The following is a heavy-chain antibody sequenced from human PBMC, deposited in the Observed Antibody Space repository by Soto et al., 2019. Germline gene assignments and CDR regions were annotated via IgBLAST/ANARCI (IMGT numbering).Heavy chain of an antibody. Sequence: ILSLTCTVSGGSISSGGCYWSWIRQHPGKGLEWIGYIYYSGSTYYNPSLKSRVTISVDTSKNQFSLKLSSVTAADTAVYYCAGTYYYDSSGYYYHPVSDYWGQGTLVTVSS. J-gene: IGHJ4*02. V-gene: IGHV4-30-4*08. D-gene: IGHD3-22*01. CDR3: AGTYYYDSSGYYYHPVSDY. CDR1: GGSISSGGCY. CDR2: IYYSGST.